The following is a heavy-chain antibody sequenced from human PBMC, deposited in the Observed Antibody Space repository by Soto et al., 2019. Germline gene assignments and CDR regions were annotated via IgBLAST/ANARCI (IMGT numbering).Heavy chain of an antibody. V-gene: IGHV3-23*01. Sequence: GGSLRLSCAASGFTFSSYAMSWVRQAPGKGLEWVSAISGSGGSTYYADSVKGRFTISRDNSKNTLYLQMNSLRAEDTAVYYCAKDKQDYIWGSSSDYWGQGTLVTVSS. J-gene: IGHJ4*02. CDR1: GFTFSSYA. CDR2: ISGSGGST. CDR3: AKDKQDYIWGSSSDY. D-gene: IGHD3-16*01.